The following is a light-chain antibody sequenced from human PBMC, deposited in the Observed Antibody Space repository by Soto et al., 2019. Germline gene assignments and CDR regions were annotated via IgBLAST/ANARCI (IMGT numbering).Light chain of an antibody. CDR3: QQYYDLPPT. V-gene: IGKV1-33*01. J-gene: IGKJ3*01. Sequence: DIQMTQSPSSLSASVGDGVTSSCQASQHISTYLNWFQQKPGKAPALLIYDASNLVPGVTSRFSGSGSVTDFTFTISSLLPEDIATSYYQQYYDLPPTFGPGTKVDIK. CDR2: DAS. CDR1: QHISTY.